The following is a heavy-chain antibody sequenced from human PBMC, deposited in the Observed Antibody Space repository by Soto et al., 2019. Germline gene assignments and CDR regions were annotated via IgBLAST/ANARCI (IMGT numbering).Heavy chain of an antibody. CDR2: ISYDGSNK. D-gene: IGHD3-10*01. V-gene: IGHV3-30*18. CDR1: GFTFSSYG. Sequence: QVQLVESGGGVVQPGRSLRLSCAASGFTFSSYGMHWVRQAPGKRLEWVAVISYDGSNKYYADSVKGRFTISRDNSKNTLYLQMNSLRAEDTAVYYCANKRGAFDIWGQGTMVTVSS. CDR3: ANKRGAFDI. J-gene: IGHJ3*02.